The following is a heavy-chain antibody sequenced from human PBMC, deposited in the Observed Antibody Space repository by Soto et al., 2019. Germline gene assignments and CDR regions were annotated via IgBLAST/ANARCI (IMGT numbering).Heavy chain of an antibody. V-gene: IGHV1-69*01. CDR1: GGTFSNYP. CDR2: IIPIFGTT. J-gene: IGHJ4*02. CDR3: ARGLYCGGGCYSHFDY. D-gene: IGHD2-21*01. Sequence: VQLVQSGAEVKKPGSSVKVSCTASGGTFSNYPFIWVRQAPGQGLYWMGGIIPIFGTTDYGQRFQGRVTITADESTNTAYMDLSSLRSNATAVYYCARGLYCGGGCYSHFDYWGQGKLVTVPS.